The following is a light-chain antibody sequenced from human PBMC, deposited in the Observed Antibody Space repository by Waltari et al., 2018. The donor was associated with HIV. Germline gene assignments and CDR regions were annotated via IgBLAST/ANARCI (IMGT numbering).Light chain of an antibody. J-gene: IGLJ2*01. CDR3: CSYAGSYTR. V-gene: IGLV2-11*01. CDR1: SSDAGGYNY. Sequence: QSALTQPRSVSGSPGQSVTFSCTGTSSDAGGYNYFSWYQQHPGKAPKLMIYDVSKRPSGVPDRFSGSKSGNTASLTISGLQAEDEADYYCCSYAGSYTRFGGGTKLTVL. CDR2: DVS.